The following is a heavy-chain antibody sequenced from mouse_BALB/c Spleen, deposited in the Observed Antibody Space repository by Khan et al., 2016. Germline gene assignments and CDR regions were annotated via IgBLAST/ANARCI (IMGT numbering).Heavy chain of an antibody. D-gene: IGHD2-12*01. CDR2: ISYSGST. V-gene: IGHV3-2*02. Sequence: EVQLQESGPGLVKPSQSLSLTCTVTGYSITSDYAWNWIRQFPGNKLEWMGYISYSGSTIYNPSLKSRISITRDTSKNQFFLQLNSVTTEDTATYYCARWLLEFPYYFDYRGQGTTLTVSS. J-gene: IGHJ2*01. CDR1: GYSITSDYA. CDR3: ARWLLEFPYYFDY.